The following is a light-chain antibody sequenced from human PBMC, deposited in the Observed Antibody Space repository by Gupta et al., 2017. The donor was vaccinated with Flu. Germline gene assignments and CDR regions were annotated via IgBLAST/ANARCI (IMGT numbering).Light chain of an antibody. CDR3: SSYRSGNTHV. CDR2: DVS. J-gene: IGLJ2*01. V-gene: IGLV2-14*03. CDR1: SSDVGGFNY. Sequence: GSPGQSITISCTGTSSDVGGFNYVAWYQHHPGKAPRLVIYDVSNRPSGVSNRFSGSKSGSTASLTISGLLAEDEADYYCSSYRSGNTHVFGGG.